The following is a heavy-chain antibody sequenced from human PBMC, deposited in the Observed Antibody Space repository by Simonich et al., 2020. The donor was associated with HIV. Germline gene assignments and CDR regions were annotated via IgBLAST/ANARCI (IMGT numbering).Heavy chain of an antibody. D-gene: IGHD3-22*01. CDR3: TTTFFSDSSGSY. CDR1: GFTFTTTW. Sequence: EVQLVESGGGLVNPGGSLRLSCAASGFTFTTTWMSWVRQATGKGVEWVGRIKSKATGGKKDHAAPVKGRFTISRDDSGNTLYLQMNSLKTEDTAIYYCTTTFFSDSSGSYWGQGTLVIVSS. V-gene: IGHV3-15*01. CDR2: IKSKATGGKK. J-gene: IGHJ4*02.